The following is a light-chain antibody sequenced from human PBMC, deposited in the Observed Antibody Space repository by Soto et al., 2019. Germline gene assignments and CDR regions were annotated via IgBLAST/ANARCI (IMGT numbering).Light chain of an antibody. V-gene: IGKV3-15*01. CDR1: QSVNSN. J-gene: IGKJ5*01. Sequence: EIVMTQSPATLSVSPGERATLSCRASQSVNSNLAWYQQKPGQPPRLLIYGASTRATGIPSRFSGSGSGTEFTLTITSLRSEDSAVYYCQQYNYWPITFGQGIRLEI. CDR2: GAS. CDR3: QQYNYWPIT.